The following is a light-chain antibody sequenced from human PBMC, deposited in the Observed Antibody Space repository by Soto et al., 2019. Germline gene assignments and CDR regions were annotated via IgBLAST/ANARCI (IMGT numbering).Light chain of an antibody. CDR3: AAWDDSLNGVV. V-gene: IGLV1-44*01. CDR2: SNT. CDR1: SSNVGSHT. Sequence: QCALTQPPSASGTPGQTIAISCSGGSSNVGSHTVNWYQQLPGTAPRLLIYSNTQRPSGVPDRFSGSKSGTSASLAISGLQSEYEGDYYCAAWDDSLNGVVFGGGTKVTVL. J-gene: IGLJ2*01.